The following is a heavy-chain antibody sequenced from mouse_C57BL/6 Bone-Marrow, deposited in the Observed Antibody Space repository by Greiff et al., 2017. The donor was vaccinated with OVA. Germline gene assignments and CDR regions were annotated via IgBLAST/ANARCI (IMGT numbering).Heavy chain of an antibody. J-gene: IGHJ4*01. CDR2: IDPETGGT. CDR3: TRSYSNYYAMDY. V-gene: IGHV1-15*01. Sequence: VQLQQSGAELVRPGASVTLSCKASGYTFTDYEMHWVKQTPVHGLEWIGAIDPETGGTAYNQKFKGKAILTADKSSSTAYMELRSLTSEDSAVYYYTRSYSNYYAMDYWGQGTSVTVSS. D-gene: IGHD2-5*01. CDR1: GYTFTDYE.